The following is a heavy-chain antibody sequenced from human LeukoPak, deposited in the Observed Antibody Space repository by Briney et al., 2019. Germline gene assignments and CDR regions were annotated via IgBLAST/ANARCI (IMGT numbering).Heavy chain of an antibody. CDR3: MWISTGGY. J-gene: IGHJ4*02. D-gene: IGHD5-12*01. V-gene: IGHV3-53*01. CDR2: IYSGGGT. Sequence: GGSLRLSCAASGFTFSTYAVTWVRQAPGKGLEWVSVIYSGGGTYYADSVKGRFTISRDNSKNTVYLQMNSLRPEDTAVYYCMWISTGGYWGQGTLVTVS. CDR1: GFTFSTYA.